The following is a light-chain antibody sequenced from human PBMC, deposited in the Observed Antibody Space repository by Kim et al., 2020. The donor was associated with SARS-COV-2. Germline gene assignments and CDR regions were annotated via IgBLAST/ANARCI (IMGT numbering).Light chain of an antibody. CDR1: SSNIGSNN. V-gene: IGLV1-44*01. CDR3: AVWDDSLKQGV. CDR2: SNN. Sequence: ELTQPPSASGTPGQRVTISCSGSSSNIGSNNVVWYQQFPGAAPNVLIHSNNQRPPGIPDRFSGSRSGTSASLANSGLQSGDEADYYCAVWDDSLKQGVFGGGTQLTVL. J-gene: IGLJ3*02.